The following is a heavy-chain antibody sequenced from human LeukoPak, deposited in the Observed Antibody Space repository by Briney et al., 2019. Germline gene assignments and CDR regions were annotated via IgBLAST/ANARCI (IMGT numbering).Heavy chain of an antibody. V-gene: IGHV4-39*01. Sequence: SETLSLTCTVSGGSISSSSYYWGWIRQPPGKGLEWIGSIYYSGSTYYNPSLKSRVTISVDTSKNQFSLKLSSVTAADTAVYYCARQQYNDSSGYFPIDYWGQGTLVTVSS. CDR3: ARQQYNDSSGYFPIDY. D-gene: IGHD3-22*01. J-gene: IGHJ4*02. CDR1: GGSISSSSYY. CDR2: IYYSGST.